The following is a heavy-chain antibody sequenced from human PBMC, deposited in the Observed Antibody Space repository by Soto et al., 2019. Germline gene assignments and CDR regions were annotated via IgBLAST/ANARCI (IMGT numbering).Heavy chain of an antibody. V-gene: IGHV4-39*01. Sequence: PSETIFLTSNVTGVSISSKDCYWGRICHPPGKGLEWFGSIYYSGSTHYNPSLKSRVTISVDTSKNQFSLKLSSVTAADTAVYYCARRLGVGATYYYYYGMDVWGQGTTVT. CDR1: GVSISSKDCY. CDR3: ARRLGVGATYYYYYGMDV. J-gene: IGHJ6*02. CDR2: IYYSGST. D-gene: IGHD1-26*01.